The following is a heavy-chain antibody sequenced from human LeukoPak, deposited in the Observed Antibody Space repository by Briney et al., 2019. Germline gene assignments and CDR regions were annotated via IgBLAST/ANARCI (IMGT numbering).Heavy chain of an antibody. Sequence: GASVKVSCKASGYTFTSYYMHWVRQAPGQGLEWMGWISAYNGNTNYAQKLQGRVTMTTDTSTSTAYMELRSLRSDDTAVYYCARSNYCSSTSCSRRYYYYYYGMDVWGQGTTVTVSS. J-gene: IGHJ6*02. V-gene: IGHV1-18*04. CDR3: ARSNYCSSTSCSRRYYYYYYGMDV. CDR2: ISAYNGNT. CDR1: GYTFTSYY. D-gene: IGHD2-2*01.